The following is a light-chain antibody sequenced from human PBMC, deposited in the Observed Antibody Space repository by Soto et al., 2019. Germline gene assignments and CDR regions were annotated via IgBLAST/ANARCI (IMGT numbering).Light chain of an antibody. V-gene: IGKV3D-20*02. CDR2: GAS. CDR1: QSVSTNY. Sequence: ENVMTQSPGTLSLSKCERAALSSRAGQSVSTNYVAWYQQKPGQAPRLLIYGASSRASGIPDRFRGSGSGTDFTLTISSLEPEDFAVYYCQQRSNWPPVTFGGGTKV. CDR3: QQRSNWPPVT. J-gene: IGKJ4*01.